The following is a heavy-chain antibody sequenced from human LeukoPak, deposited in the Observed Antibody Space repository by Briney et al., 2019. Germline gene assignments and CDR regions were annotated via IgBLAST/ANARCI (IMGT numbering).Heavy chain of an antibody. CDR1: GYTFTAHY. D-gene: IGHD3-10*01. J-gene: IGHJ2*01. CDR3: ARGRGTTMVRGVITNYFDL. Sequence: ASVKVSCKASGYTFTAHYIHWVRQAPGQGLEWMGWIDPNSGGTNYAQRFPGSVTMTGDTSINTAFMELSRLRSDDTAIYYCARGRGTTMVRGVITNYFDLWGRGSLVTVSS. CDR2: IDPNSGGT. V-gene: IGHV1-2*02.